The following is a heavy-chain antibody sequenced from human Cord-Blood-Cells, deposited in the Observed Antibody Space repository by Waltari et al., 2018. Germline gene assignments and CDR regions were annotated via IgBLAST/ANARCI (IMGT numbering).Heavy chain of an antibody. CDR1: GYSISSGYS. Sequence: QVQLQESGPGLVKPSETLSLTCTVSGYSISSGYSWGWIRQPPGKGLEWIGSIYHSGSTYYNPSLKSRVTISVDTSKNQFSLKLSSVTAADTAVYYCARERDGYCSSTSCNWFDPWGQGTLVTVSS. V-gene: IGHV4-38-2*02. CDR3: ARERDGYCSSTSCNWFDP. D-gene: IGHD2-2*03. J-gene: IGHJ5*02. CDR2: IYHSGST.